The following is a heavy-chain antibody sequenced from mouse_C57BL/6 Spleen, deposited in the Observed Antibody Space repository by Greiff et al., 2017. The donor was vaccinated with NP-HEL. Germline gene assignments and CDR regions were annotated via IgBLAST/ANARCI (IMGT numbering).Heavy chain of an antibody. CDR3: TTNDGYYLFAY. CDR2: IDPENGDT. D-gene: IGHD2-3*01. V-gene: IGHV14-4*01. J-gene: IGHJ3*01. Sequence: EVQLQQSGAELVRPGASVKLSCTASGFNIKDDYMHWVKQRPEQGLEWIGWIDPENGDTEYASKFQGKATITADTSSNTAYLQLSSLTSEDTAVYYCTTNDGYYLFAYWGQGTLVTVSA. CDR1: GFNIKDDY.